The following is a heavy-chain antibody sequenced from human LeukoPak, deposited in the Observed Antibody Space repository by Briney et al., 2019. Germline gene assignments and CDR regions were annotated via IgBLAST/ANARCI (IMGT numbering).Heavy chain of an antibody. J-gene: IGHJ4*02. CDR2: ISYDGSNK. CDR1: GFTFSSYA. CDR3: TTGNRYYDSSGYYPYYFDY. V-gene: IGHV3-30-3*01. D-gene: IGHD3-22*01. Sequence: GRSLRLSCAASGFTFSSYAMHWARQAPGKGLEWVAVISYDGSNKYYADSVKGRFTISRDNSKNTLYLQMNSLKTEDTAVYYCTTGNRYYDSSGYYPYYFDYWGQGTLVTVSS.